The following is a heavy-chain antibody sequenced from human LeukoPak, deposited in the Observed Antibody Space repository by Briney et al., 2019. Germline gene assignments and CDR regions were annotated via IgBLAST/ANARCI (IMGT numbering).Heavy chain of an antibody. J-gene: IGHJ4*02. CDR1: GFTFSNYE. CDR2: ISSSGTTI. V-gene: IGHV3-48*03. D-gene: IGHD2-15*01. Sequence: GESLRLSCAASGFTFSNYEMSWVRQAPGKGLEWVSYISSSGTTIYYADSVRGRFTISRDNAKNSLYLQMNSLRAEDTAVYYCARTGGYCSGGSCYSGRDYWGQGTLVTVSS. CDR3: ARTGGYCSGGSCYSGRDY.